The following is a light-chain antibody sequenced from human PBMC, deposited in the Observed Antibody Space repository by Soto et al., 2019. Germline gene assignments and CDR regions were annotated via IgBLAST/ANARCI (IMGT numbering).Light chain of an antibody. Sequence: EIVMMQSPATLSVSPGGRATLSCRASQSVSSNLAWYRQRPGQPPRLLIYGASTRATGIPARFSGSGSGTEFTLTISSLQSEDSAVYYCQQYHHWPPLTFGGGTKVEIK. V-gene: IGKV3D-15*01. CDR1: QSVSSN. CDR2: GAS. J-gene: IGKJ4*01. CDR3: QQYHHWPPLT.